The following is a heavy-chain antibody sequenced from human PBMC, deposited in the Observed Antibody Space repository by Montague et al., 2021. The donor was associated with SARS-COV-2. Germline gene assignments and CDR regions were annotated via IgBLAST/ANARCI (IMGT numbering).Heavy chain of an antibody. V-gene: IGHV4-39*01. CDR1: GGSFDSDNFF. J-gene: IGHJ4*03. CDR3: ARHRRYDVVTYYPDF. D-gene: IGHD3-10*01. CDR2: ISNGGRT. Sequence: SETLSLTCSVSGGSFDSDNFFWGWIRQPPGKRLEWIGVISNGGRTFDNPSLKSRVTISVHASRNQLSLNVKSVTAADTAVYYCARHRRYDVVTYYPDFWGQGIPVTVPS.